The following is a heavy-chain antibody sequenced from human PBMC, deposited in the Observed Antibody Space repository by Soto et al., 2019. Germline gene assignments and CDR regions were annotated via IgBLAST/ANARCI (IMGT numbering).Heavy chain of an antibody. CDR2: IYYSGST. Sequence: SETLSLTCTVSGGSISSYYWSWIRQPPGKGLEWIGYIYYSGSTNYNPSLKSRVTISVDTSKNQFSLKLSSVTAADTAVYYCARIIVPAGYYYYYMDVWGKGTTDTVSS. J-gene: IGHJ6*03. CDR1: GGSISSYY. V-gene: IGHV4-59*01. CDR3: ARIIVPAGYYYYYMDV. D-gene: IGHD2-2*01.